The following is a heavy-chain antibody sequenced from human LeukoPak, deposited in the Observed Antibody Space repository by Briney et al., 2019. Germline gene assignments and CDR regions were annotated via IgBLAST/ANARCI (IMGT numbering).Heavy chain of an antibody. V-gene: IGHV3-21*01. Sequence: GGSLRLSCAASGFTFSRYSMNWVRQAPGKGLEWVSSISISSNYIYYADSVKGRFTISRDNAKNSLYLQVNSLRAEDTAVYFCARSITMIVDWFDPWGQGTLVTVSS. CDR1: GFTFSRYS. CDR3: ARSITMIVDWFDP. CDR2: ISISSNYI. D-gene: IGHD3-22*01. J-gene: IGHJ5*02.